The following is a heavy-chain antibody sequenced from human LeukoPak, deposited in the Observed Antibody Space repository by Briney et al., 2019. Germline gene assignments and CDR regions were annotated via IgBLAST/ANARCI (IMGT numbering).Heavy chain of an antibody. J-gene: IGHJ5*02. CDR3: ARDHSITIFPPNWFDP. D-gene: IGHD3-3*01. CDR1: GFTFSSYA. Sequence: GGSLRLSCAASGFTFSSYAMHWVRQAPGKGLEWVSSISSSSSYIYYADSVKGRFTISRDNAKNSLYLQMNSLRAEDTAVYYCARDHSITIFPPNWFDPWGQGTLVTVSS. CDR2: ISSSSSYI. V-gene: IGHV3-21*01.